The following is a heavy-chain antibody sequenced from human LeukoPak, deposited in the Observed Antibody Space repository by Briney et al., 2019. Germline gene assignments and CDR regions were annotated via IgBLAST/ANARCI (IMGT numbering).Heavy chain of an antibody. Sequence: GGSLRLSCAASGFTFSTYSMTWVRQAPGKGLQWVSAITGSGGSTYYGDSVKGRFTISRDNSNNTLFLHMNSLRAEDTAVYHCAKGLTSSGWYFDYWGQGTLVTVSS. CDR3: AKGLTSSGWYFDY. CDR1: GFTFSTYS. J-gene: IGHJ4*02. CDR2: ITGSGGST. D-gene: IGHD6-19*01. V-gene: IGHV3-23*01.